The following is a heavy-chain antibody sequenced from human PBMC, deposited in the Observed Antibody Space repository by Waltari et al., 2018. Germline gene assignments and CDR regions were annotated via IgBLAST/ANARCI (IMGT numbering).Heavy chain of an antibody. Sequence: QVHLQESGPGLVKPSETLSLTCTVSGGSIRSYYWSWIRQPPGKGLEWIGYIYYTGSTNYNPSLKGRVTISVDTSKNQFSLKLSSVTAADTAVYYCARSHDYYGSGSADWGQGTLVTVSS. V-gene: IGHV4-59*01. J-gene: IGHJ4*02. CDR2: IYYTGST. D-gene: IGHD3-10*01. CDR3: ARSHDYYGSGSAD. CDR1: GGSIRSYY.